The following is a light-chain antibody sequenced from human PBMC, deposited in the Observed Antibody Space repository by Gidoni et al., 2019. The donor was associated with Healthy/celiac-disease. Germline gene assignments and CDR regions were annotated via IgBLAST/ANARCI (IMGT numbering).Light chain of an antibody. J-gene: IGKJ1*01. CDR2: DAS. Sequence: DIQMTQSPSTLSASVGDRVTITCRASQIISSWLAWYQQKPGKAPKLLIYDASSLESGVPSRFSGSGSGTEFTLTISSLQPDDFATYYCQQYNSYSPWTFGQGTKVEIK. CDR3: QQYNSYSPWT. CDR1: QIISSW. V-gene: IGKV1-5*01.